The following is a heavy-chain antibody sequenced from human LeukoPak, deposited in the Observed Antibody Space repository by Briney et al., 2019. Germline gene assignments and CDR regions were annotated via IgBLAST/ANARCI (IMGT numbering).Heavy chain of an antibody. V-gene: IGHV4-4*07. CDR3: ARDYSSAFGYYFDY. J-gene: IGHJ4*02. CDR1: GGSISSYY. D-gene: IGHD6-25*01. CDR2: IYTSGST. Sequence: SETLSLTCTVSGGSISSYYWSWIRQPAGKGLEWIGRIYTSGSTNYNPSLKSRVTMSVHTSKNQFSLKLSSVTAADTAVYYCARDYSSAFGYYFDYWGQGTLVTVSS.